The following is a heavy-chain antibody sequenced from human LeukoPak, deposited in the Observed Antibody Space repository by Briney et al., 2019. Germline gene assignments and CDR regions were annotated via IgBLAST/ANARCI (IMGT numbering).Heavy chain of an antibody. CDR3: ARDNYYDSSGYYPPWFDP. D-gene: IGHD3-22*01. J-gene: IGHJ5*02. CDR2: IIPIFGTA. Sequence: RASVKVSCKASGGTFSSYAIRWVRQAPGQGLEWMGGIIPIFGTANYAQKFQGRVTITTDESTSTAYMELSSLRSEDTAVYYCARDNYYDSSGYYPPWFDPWGQGTLVTVSS. CDR1: GGTFSSYA. V-gene: IGHV1-69*05.